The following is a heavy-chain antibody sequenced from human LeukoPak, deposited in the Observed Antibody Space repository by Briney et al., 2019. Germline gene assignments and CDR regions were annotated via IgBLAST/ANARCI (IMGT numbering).Heavy chain of an antibody. V-gene: IGHV1-18*01. CDR1: GYTFTSYG. J-gene: IGHJ5*02. D-gene: IGHD1-26*01. Sequence: ASVKVSCKASGYTFTSYGIGWVRQAPGQGLEWMGWISTYNGNTNYAQKLQGRVTMTTDTITTTAYMELRSLRSDDTAVYYCARDHSGNWFDPWGQGTLVTVSS. CDR3: ARDHSGNWFDP. CDR2: ISTYNGNT.